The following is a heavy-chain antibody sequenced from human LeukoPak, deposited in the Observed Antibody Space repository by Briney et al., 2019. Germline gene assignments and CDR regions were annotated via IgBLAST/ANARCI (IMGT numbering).Heavy chain of an antibody. CDR2: FDPEDGET. J-gene: IGHJ6*02. V-gene: IGHV1-24*01. CDR3: ATVGNITMVRGVTYYYYGMDV. Sequence: ASVKVSCKVSGYTLTELSMHWVRQAPGKGLEWMGGFDPEDGETIYAQKFQGRVTMTEDTSTDTAYMELSSLRSEDTAVYYCATVGNITMVRGVTYYYYGMDVWGQGTTVTVSS. CDR1: GYTLTELS. D-gene: IGHD3-10*01.